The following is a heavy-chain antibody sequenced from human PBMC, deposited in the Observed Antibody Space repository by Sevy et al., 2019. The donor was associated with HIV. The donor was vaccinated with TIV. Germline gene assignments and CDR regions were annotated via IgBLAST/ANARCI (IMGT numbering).Heavy chain of an antibody. J-gene: IGHJ4*02. CDR3: ARAADGVKFDWLPYI. CDR1: GFTFNNYG. V-gene: IGHV3-33*01. Sequence: GGSLRLSCAASGFTFNNYGMHWVRQAPGKGLEWVAVIWYDGSNKYYADSVKGRFTISRDNSKNMLYLQMNSLRAEDTAVYYSARAADGVKFDWLPYIWGQGTLVTCSS. CDR2: IWYDGSNK. D-gene: IGHD3-9*01.